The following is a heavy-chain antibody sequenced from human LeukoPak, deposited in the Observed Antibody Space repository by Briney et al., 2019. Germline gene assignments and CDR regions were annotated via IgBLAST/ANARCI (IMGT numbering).Heavy chain of an antibody. Sequence: SETLSLTCTVSGDSITSTTFYWGWIRQPPGTGLEWIGYIYYSGSTYYSPSLKSRVTISVDTSKNQFSLKLSSVTAADTAVYYCARGISGYFGTSGYYYDYWGQGTLVTVSS. J-gene: IGHJ4*02. V-gene: IGHV4-39*07. CDR1: GDSITSTTFY. CDR2: IYYSGST. D-gene: IGHD3-22*01. CDR3: ARGISGYFGTSGYYYDY.